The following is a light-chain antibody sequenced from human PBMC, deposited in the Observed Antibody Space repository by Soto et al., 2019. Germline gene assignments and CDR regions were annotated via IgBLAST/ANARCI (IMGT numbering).Light chain of an antibody. CDR3: QSYDTTTVV. Sequence: NFMLTQPHSVSESPGKTVTISCTCSSGGIASNYVQWYQQRPGSAPTTVIYKNNQRPSGVPARFSGSTDGSSNSASLTISGLQIEDEADYYCQSYDTTTVVFGGGTKLTVL. J-gene: IGLJ2*01. CDR1: SGGIASNY. CDR2: KNN. V-gene: IGLV6-57*04.